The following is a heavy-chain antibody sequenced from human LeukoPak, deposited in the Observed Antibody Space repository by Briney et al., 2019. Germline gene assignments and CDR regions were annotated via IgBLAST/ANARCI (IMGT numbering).Heavy chain of an antibody. CDR2: ISSSGSTI. CDR3: ARENSGSYALDY. CDR1: GFTFSDYY. D-gene: IGHD1-26*01. J-gene: IGHJ4*02. V-gene: IGHV3-11*01. Sequence: KPGGSLRLSCAASGFTFSDYYMNWIRQAPGKGLEGGSYISSSGSTIYYADPVKGRFTISRDNAKNSLYLQMNSPRTEDTAVYYCARENSGSYALDYWGQGTLVTVSS.